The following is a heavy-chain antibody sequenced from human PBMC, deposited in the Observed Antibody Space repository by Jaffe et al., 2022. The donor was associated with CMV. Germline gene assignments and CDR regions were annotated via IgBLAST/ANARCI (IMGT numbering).Heavy chain of an antibody. CDR1: GYTFTGYY. CDR2: INPNSGGT. V-gene: IGHV1-2*02. D-gene: IGHD2-15*01. CDR3: ARARGYCSGGSCYTTGWFAP. J-gene: IGHJ5*02. Sequence: QVQLVQSGAEVKKPGASVKVSCKASGYTFTGYYMHWVRQAPGQGLEWMGWINPNSGGTNSAQKFQGRITMTWDTSISTAYMELSRLRSDDTAVYYCARARGYCSGGSCYTTGWFAPWGQGALVTVSS.